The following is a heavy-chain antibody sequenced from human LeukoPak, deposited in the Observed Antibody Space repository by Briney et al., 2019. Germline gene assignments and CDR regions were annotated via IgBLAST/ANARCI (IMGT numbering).Heavy chain of an antibody. CDR3: ARDKAGGTYGFDY. D-gene: IGHD1-26*01. CDR2: VWYDGSNK. J-gene: IGHJ4*02. V-gene: IGHV3-33*01. Sequence: GRSLRLSCAASGFTFSSNGMHWVRQAPGKGLEWVAVVWYDGSNKYYADSVGGRFTISRDNSKNTLYLQMNSLRAEDTAVYYCARDKAGGTYGFDYWGQGTLVTVSS. CDR1: GFTFSSNG.